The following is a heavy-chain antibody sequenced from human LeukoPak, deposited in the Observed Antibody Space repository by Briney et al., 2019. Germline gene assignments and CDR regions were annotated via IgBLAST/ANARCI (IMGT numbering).Heavy chain of an antibody. J-gene: IGHJ6*02. V-gene: IGHV1-69*04. CDR2: IIPIFGIA. CDR3: ARDLGDYYYYYGMDV. Sequence: SVKVSCKASGGTFSSYAISWVRQAPGQGLEWMGRIIPIFGIANYAQKFQGRVTITADKSTSTAYMELSSLRSEDTAVYYCARDLGDYYYYYGMDVWGQGTTVTVSS. D-gene: IGHD2-21*02. CDR1: GGTFSSYA.